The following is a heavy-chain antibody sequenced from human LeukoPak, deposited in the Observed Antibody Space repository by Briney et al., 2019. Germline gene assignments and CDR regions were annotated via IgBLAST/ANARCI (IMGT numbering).Heavy chain of an antibody. CDR3: AKDSGYSSSWYDY. J-gene: IGHJ4*02. CDR2: ISGSGGST. V-gene: IGHV3-23*01. D-gene: IGHD6-13*01. CDR1: GFTFSSYA. Sequence: GGSLRLSCAASGFTFSSYAMSWVRQAPGKGLEWVSDISGSGGSTYYADSVKGRFTISRDNSKNTLYLQMNSLRAEDTAVYYCAKDSGYSSSWYDYWGQGTLVTVSS.